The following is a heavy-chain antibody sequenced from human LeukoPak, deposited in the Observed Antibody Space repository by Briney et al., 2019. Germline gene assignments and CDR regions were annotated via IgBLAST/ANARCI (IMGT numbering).Heavy chain of an antibody. Sequence: ASVKVSCKASGYTFTSYYMHWVRHAPGQGLELMGIINPSGGSTSYARKFQGRVTMTRDMSTSTVYMELSSLRSEDTAVYYCARAAGDPRIQLWSDWGQGTLVTVSS. D-gene: IGHD5-18*01. CDR2: INPSGGST. CDR3: ARAAGDPRIQLWSD. V-gene: IGHV1-46*01. CDR1: GYTFTSYY. J-gene: IGHJ4*02.